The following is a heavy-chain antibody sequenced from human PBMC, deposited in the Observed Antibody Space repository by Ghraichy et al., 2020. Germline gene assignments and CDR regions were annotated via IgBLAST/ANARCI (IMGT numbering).Heavy chain of an antibody. V-gene: IGHV4-39*02. J-gene: IGHJ4*02. CDR1: GGSIRGSNYY. Sequence: SETLSLTCAVSGGSIRGSNYYWGWIRQPLGKGLEWVGSISHRGTTHYNPSLKSRVTMSVDTFKNHFSLILNSVTAADTAIYYCARDYDTSGYYSHYWGQGTLVTVSS. CDR2: ISHRGTT. D-gene: IGHD3-22*01. CDR3: ARDYDTSGYYSHY.